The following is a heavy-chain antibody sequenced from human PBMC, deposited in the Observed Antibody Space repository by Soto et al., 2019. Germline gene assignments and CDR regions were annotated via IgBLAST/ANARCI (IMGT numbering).Heavy chain of an antibody. Sequence: QVQLVESGGGVVQPGRSLRLSCAASGFTFSSYAMHWVRQAPGKGLEWVAVISYDGSNKYYAASVKGRFTISRDNSKNTLYRQMNTLRAEDTAVYYCARGPGGGSYYNVYWAQGTLVTVSS. CDR3: ARGPGGGSYYNVY. D-gene: IGHD3-10*01. V-gene: IGHV3-30-3*01. CDR2: ISYDGSNK. J-gene: IGHJ4*02. CDR1: GFTFSSYA.